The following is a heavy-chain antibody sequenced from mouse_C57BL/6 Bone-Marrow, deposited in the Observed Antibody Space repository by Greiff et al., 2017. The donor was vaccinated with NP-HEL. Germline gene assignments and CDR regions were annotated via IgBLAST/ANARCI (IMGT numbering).Heavy chain of an antibody. CDR2: INPGSGGT. J-gene: IGHJ2*01. CDR3: EREGESWVFDY. V-gene: IGHV1-54*01. CDR1: GYAFTNYL. Sequence: QVQLQQSGAELVRPGTSVKVSCKASGYAFTNYLLEWVKQRPGQGLEWIGVINPGSGGTNYNEKFKGKATLTADKSSSTAYMQLSSLTSEDSAVYFCEREGESWVFDYWGQGTTLTVSS. D-gene: IGHD4-1*01.